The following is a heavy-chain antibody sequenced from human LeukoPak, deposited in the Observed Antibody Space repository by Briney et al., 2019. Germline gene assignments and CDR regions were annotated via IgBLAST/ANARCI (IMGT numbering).Heavy chain of an antibody. CDR1: VYTFTAYY. J-gene: IGHJ4*02. Sequence: ASVRVSSTASVYTFTAYYMHWVRQAPGQGREWMGWINPNSGGTNSAQKFQGRVTMTRDTSISTAYMELSRLTSDDTAVYYCARHRRPGWYYYDSSGYYDYWGKGTLVTVSS. D-gene: IGHD3-22*01. CDR2: INPNSGGT. CDR3: ARHRRPGWYYYDSSGYYDY. V-gene: IGHV1-2*02.